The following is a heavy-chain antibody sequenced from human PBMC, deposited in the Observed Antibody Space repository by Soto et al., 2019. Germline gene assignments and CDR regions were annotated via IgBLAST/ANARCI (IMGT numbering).Heavy chain of an antibody. D-gene: IGHD3-9*01. Sequence: QVQLVQSGAEVKKPGSSVKVSCKASGGTFSSYTISWVRQAPGQGLEWMGRIIPILGIANYAQKFQGRVTITADKSPSTAYMELSSLRSEEKAVYYCARLVTDAVVIWGQGTMVTVSS. J-gene: IGHJ3*02. CDR1: GGTFSSYT. V-gene: IGHV1-69*02. CDR2: IIPILGIA. CDR3: ARLVTDAVVI.